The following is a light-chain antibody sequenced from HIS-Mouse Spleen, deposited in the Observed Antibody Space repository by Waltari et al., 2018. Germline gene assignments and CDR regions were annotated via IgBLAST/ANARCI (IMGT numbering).Light chain of an antibody. V-gene: IGLV3-10*01. Sequence: SYELTQPPSVSVSPGQTARITCSGDALPKKYAYWYQQKSGQAPVLVIYEESKRPSGIPGRFSGSRSVTMATLTISGAQVEDEADYYCYSTDSSGNHRVFGGGTKLTVL. CDR2: EES. J-gene: IGLJ2*01. CDR3: YSTDSSGNHRV. CDR1: ALPKKY.